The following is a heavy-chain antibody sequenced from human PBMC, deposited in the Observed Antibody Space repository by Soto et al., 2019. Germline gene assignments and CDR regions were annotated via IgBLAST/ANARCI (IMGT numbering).Heavy chain of an antibody. V-gene: IGHV1-46*03. CDR1: GYTFTAYF. CDR3: ARIDCYNTTCFSIWFAP. CDR2: INRRSGAT. D-gene: IGHD3-10*01. J-gene: IGHJ5*02. Sequence: QVHLVQSGAEVSMPGASVKVSCKASGYTFTAYFMHWVRQAPGQGLEWMGIINRRSGATGYAQKFQVRVIMTTDPSTSTVYMALSGLTSEDPAIDYCARIDCYNTTCFSIWFAPWGQGTLVTVSS.